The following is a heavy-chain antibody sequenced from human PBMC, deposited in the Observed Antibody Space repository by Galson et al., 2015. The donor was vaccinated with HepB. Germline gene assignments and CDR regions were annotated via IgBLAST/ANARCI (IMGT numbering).Heavy chain of an antibody. D-gene: IGHD6-19*01. CDR1: GGSISSSSYY. J-gene: IGHJ2*01. CDR2: IYYSGST. V-gene: IGHV4-39*02. CDR3: ARDLVDSSGNTGYFDL. Sequence: SETLSLTCTVSGGSISSSSYYWGWIRQPPGKGLEWIGSIYYSGSTYYNPSLKSRVTISVDTSKNQFSLKLSSVTAADTAVYYCARDLVDSSGNTGYFDLWGRGTLVTVSS.